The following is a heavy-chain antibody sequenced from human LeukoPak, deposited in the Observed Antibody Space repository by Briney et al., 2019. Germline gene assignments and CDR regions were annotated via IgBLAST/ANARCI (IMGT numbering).Heavy chain of an antibody. CDR2: TYYRSTWYN. Sequence: SQTLSLTCAISGDSVSSNSVTWNWIRQSPSRGLEWLGRTYYRSTWYNDYAVSVRGPITVNPDTSKNQFSLHLNSMTPEDTAVYYCARRLTQYDCFDPWGQGILVTVSS. CDR3: ARRLTQYDCFDP. J-gene: IGHJ5*02. CDR1: GDSVSSNSVT. V-gene: IGHV6-1*01. D-gene: IGHD2-2*01.